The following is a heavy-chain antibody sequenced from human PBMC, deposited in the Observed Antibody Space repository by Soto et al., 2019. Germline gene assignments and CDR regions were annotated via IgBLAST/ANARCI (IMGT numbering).Heavy chain of an antibody. CDR1: GGSISSGDYY. CDR3: ARGYYDSSGPVDY. J-gene: IGHJ4*02. Sequence: SETLSLTCTVSGGSISSGDYYWSWIRQPPGKGLEWIGYIYYSGSTYYNPSLKSRVTISVDTSKNQFSLRLSSVTAADTAVYYCARGYYDSSGPVDYWGQGTLVTVSS. V-gene: IGHV4-30-4*01. D-gene: IGHD3-22*01. CDR2: IYYSGST.